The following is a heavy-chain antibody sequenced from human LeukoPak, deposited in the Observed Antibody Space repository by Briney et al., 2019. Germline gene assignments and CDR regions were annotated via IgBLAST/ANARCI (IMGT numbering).Heavy chain of an antibody. CDR3: ARVIATRPHYHYYMDV. D-gene: IGHD6-6*01. Sequence: GGSLRLSCAASGFTFSEHYMSWIRQAPGKGLEWVSYISNSGRTIYYAHSVKGRFIISRGNAENSLYLQMNSLRAEDTAVYYCARVIATRPHYHYYMDVWGKGTTVTVSS. J-gene: IGHJ6*03. CDR2: ISNSGRTI. CDR1: GFTFSEHY. V-gene: IGHV3-11*04.